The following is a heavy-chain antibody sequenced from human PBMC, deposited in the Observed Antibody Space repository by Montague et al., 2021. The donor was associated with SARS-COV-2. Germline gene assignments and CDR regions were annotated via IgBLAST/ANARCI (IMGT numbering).Heavy chain of an antibody. CDR1: GFTFSSYG. J-gene: IGHJ4*02. CDR2: ISYDGKNQ. V-gene: IGHV3-30*18. Sequence: SLRLSCAASGFTFSSYGMHWVRQAPGKGPEWVAAISYDGKNQNYGEFVKGRFIISRDNTRNTLGLQMNSLRAEDTALYYCAKDQVYRGRSFPFDSWGQGTLVSVSS. CDR3: AKDQVYRGRSFPFDS. D-gene: IGHD1-26*01.